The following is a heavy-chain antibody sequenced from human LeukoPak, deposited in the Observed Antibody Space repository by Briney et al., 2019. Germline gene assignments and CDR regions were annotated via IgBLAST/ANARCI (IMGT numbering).Heavy chain of an antibody. CDR1: GYTFTDYY. CDR3: ARGRTLSSVGVRYGMDV. J-gene: IGHJ6*02. Sequence: ASLKVSCKSSGYTFTDYYMRWVRQAPGQGLEWMGWINPNNGGTKYAQKFQGRVTMTRDTSISIVYMELSRLSSDDTAVYYCARGRTLSSVGVRYGMDVWGQGTTVTVSS. CDR2: INPNNGGT. V-gene: IGHV1-2*02. D-gene: IGHD3-3*01.